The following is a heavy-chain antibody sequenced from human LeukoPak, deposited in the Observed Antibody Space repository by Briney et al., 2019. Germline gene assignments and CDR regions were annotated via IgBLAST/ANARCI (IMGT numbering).Heavy chain of an antibody. CDR1: GYTFTSYD. Sequence: ASVKVSCKASGYTFTSYDINWVRQATGQGLEWMGWMNPNSGNTGYAQKFQGRVTMTRNTSISTAYMELSSLRSEDTAVYYRARGRRSSGYRRTNWFDPWGQGTLVTVSS. CDR3: ARGRRSSGYRRTNWFDP. J-gene: IGHJ5*02. D-gene: IGHD6-19*01. CDR2: MNPNSGNT. V-gene: IGHV1-8*01.